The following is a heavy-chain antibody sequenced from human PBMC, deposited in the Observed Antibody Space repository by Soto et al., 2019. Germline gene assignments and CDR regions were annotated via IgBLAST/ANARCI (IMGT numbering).Heavy chain of an antibody. Sequence: SETLSLTCTLSGDSSSSQSSSWGWIRQSPGKGLEWIASISVAGTARSNPSLRDRVTLSIDTSQSHLSLRLTSVTAADTGLYFCARHLMHPDYFDYWGRGALVTVSS. V-gene: IGHV4-39*01. CDR1: GDSSSSQSSS. J-gene: IGHJ4*02. CDR2: ISVAGTA. CDR3: ARHLMHPDYFDY.